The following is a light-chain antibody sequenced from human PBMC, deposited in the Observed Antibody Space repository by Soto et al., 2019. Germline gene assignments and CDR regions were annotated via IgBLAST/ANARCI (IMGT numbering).Light chain of an antibody. V-gene: IGKV3-20*01. J-gene: IGKJ1*01. CDR3: QQYGSSGT. Sequence: EIVLTQSPGTLSLSPGEKATLSCRASQNVAGRYLAWYQQKPGQSPRLLIYGASNRATGIADRFSASGSGTDFTLTISRLQPEDFAVYYCQQYGSSGTFGQGTKVDIK. CDR2: GAS. CDR1: QNVAGRY.